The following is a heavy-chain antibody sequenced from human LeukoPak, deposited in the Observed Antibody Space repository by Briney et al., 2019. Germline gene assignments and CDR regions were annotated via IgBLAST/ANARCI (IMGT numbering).Heavy chain of an antibody. CDR1: GFTFSNYG. V-gene: IGHV3-30*18. D-gene: IGHD1-26*01. CDR2: ISYEGSSK. J-gene: IGHJ4*02. Sequence: PGGSLRLSCTASGFTFSNYGMHWVRQAPGKGLEWLAVISYEGSSKYYADAVKGRFTISRDNSKNTLYLQMNSLRDEDTAVYYCVKDSVFGIVGATLDYWGQGTLATVSS. CDR3: VKDSVFGIVGATLDY.